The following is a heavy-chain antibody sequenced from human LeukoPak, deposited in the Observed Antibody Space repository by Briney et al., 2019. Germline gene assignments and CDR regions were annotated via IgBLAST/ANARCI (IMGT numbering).Heavy chain of an antibody. D-gene: IGHD6-13*01. CDR3: ARGVPGPYSSSWYYFDY. V-gene: IGHV4-4*09. CDR1: GGSISSYY. J-gene: IGHJ4*02. CDR2: IYTSGST. Sequence: SETLSLTCTVSGGSISSYYWSWIRQPPGKGLECIAYIYTSGSTNYNPSLKSRVTISVDTSKNQFSLKLSSVTAADTAVYYCARGVPGPYSSSWYYFDYWGQGTLVTVSS.